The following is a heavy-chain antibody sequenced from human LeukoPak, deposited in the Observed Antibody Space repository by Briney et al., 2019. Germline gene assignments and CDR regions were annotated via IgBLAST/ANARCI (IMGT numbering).Heavy chain of an antibody. CDR3: ARACTYSSGWASGY. D-gene: IGHD6-19*01. CDR1: GFTFSSYW. Sequence: GGSLRLSCAASGFTFSSYWMSWVRQAPGKGLEWVSSISSSSSYIYHADSVKGRFTISRDNAKNSLYLQMNSLRAEDTAVYYCARACTYSSGWASGYWGQGTLVTVSS. V-gene: IGHV3-21*01. J-gene: IGHJ4*02. CDR2: ISSSSSYI.